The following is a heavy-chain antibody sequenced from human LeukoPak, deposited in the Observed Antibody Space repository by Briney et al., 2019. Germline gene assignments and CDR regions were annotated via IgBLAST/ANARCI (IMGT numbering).Heavy chain of an antibody. CDR3: ARKAYDYGDWGP. D-gene: IGHD4-17*01. V-gene: IGHV1-18*01. CDR2: ISAYNGNT. CDR1: GYTFTSYG. Sequence: ASVKVSCKASGYTFTSYGISWVRQAPGQGLEWMGWISAYNGNTNYAQKLQGRVTMTTDTSTSTAYTELRSLRSDDTAVYYCARKAYDYGDWGPWGQGTLVTVSS. J-gene: IGHJ5*02.